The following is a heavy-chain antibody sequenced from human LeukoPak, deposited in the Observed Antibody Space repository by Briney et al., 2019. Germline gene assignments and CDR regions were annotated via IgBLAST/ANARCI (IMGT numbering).Heavy chain of an antibody. CDR2: IIPIFGTA. J-gene: IGHJ3*02. CDR3: ASQRYSYGVYDAFDI. Sequence: ASVKVSRKASGGTFSSYAISWVRQAPGQGLEWMGRIIPIFGTANYAQKFQGRVTITTDESTSTAYMELSSLRSGDTAVYYCASQRYSYGVYDAFDIWGQGTMVTVSS. V-gene: IGHV1-69*05. CDR1: GGTFSSYA. D-gene: IGHD5-18*01.